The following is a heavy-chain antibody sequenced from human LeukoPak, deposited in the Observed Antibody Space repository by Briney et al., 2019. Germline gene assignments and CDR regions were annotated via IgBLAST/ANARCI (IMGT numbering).Heavy chain of an antibody. J-gene: IGHJ1*01. Sequence: SETLSLTCTVSGGSISSGGYYWSWIRQHPGKGLEWIGYIYYSGSTYYNPSLKSRVTISVDTSKNQFSLKLSSVTAADTAVYYCARGYYDSSGYYRDFQHWGQGTLVTVSS. CDR1: GGSISSGGYY. CDR2: IYYSGST. V-gene: IGHV4-31*03. D-gene: IGHD3-22*01. CDR3: ARGYYDSSGYYRDFQH.